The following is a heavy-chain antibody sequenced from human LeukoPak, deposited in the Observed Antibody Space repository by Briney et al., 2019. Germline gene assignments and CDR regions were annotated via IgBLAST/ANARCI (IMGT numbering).Heavy chain of an antibody. D-gene: IGHD2-15*01. CDR1: GFTFSSYS. CDR3: ARGHIVVVVAAPDY. Sequence: GGSLRLSCAASGFTFSSYSMNWVRQAPGKGLAWVLSISSSSSYIYYADSVEGRFTISRDNAKNSLYLQMNSLRAEDTAVYYCARGHIVVVVAAPDYWGQGTLVTVSS. CDR2: ISSSSSYI. V-gene: IGHV3-21*01. J-gene: IGHJ4*02.